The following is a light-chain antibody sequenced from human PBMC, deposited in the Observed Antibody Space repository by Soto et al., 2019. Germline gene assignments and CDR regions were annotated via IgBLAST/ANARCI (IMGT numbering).Light chain of an antibody. CDR3: QQYGSSPPWT. V-gene: IGKV3-20*01. CDR1: QRVAGNY. J-gene: IGKJ1*01. CDR2: GSS. Sequence: EIVLTQSPGTLSLSPGEIATLSCRASQRVAGNYLAWYRQKPGQAPSLLISGSSTRATGLPDRFSGSGSGTDFTLTISRLEPEDFAVYYCQQYGSSPPWTFGQGTKVEI.